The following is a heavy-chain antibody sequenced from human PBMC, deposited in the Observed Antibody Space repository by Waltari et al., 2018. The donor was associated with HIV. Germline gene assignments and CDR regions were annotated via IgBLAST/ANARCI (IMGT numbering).Heavy chain of an antibody. D-gene: IGHD3-3*01. CDR3: ARGRGRYDFWSGYSSPGDAFDI. Sequence: QVQLVQSGAEVEKPGASVKVSCKASGYTFINNDINWVRQATGQGLVWMGWMSPNSGNAGYAPNFQGRVTMTRNTSTTTAYMELTDLRSADTAVYFCARGRGRYDFWSGYSSPGDAFDIWGQGTVVIVSS. V-gene: IGHV1-8*01. J-gene: IGHJ3*02. CDR1: GYTFINND. CDR2: MSPNSGNA.